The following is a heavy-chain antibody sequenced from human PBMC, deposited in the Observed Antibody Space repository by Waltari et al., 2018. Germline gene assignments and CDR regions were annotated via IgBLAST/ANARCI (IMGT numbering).Heavy chain of an antibody. D-gene: IGHD2-2*02. CDR2: IWFDGSDK. CDR3: AKDAFGNTYLDF. V-gene: IGHV3-30*02. CDR1: GLSFRNFG. J-gene: IGHJ4*02. Sequence: VNLVESGGGVVQPGGSRSLSCRTSGLSFRNFGMHWFRQAPGKGLEWVALIWFDGSDKFYADSVRGRFTISRDNSARTLYLDMDSLRLDDTAMYYCAKDAFGNTYLDFWGQGTLVTVSS.